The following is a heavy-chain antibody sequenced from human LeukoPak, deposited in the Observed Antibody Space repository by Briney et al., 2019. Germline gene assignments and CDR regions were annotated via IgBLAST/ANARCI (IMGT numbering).Heavy chain of an antibody. CDR2: IYHSGST. J-gene: IGHJ5*02. V-gene: IGHV4-4*02. Sequence: SETLSLTCAVSGGSISSSNWWSWVRQPPGKGLEWIGEIYHSGSTNYNPSLKSRVTISVDKSKNQFSLKLSSVTAADTAVYYCARGMTTVTSYNWFDPWGQGTVVTVSS. D-gene: IGHD4-17*01. CDR1: GGSISSSNW. CDR3: ARGMTTVTSYNWFDP.